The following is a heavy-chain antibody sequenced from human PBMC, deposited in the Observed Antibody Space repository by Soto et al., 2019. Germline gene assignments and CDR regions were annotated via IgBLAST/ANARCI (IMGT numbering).Heavy chain of an antibody. CDR1: GGPIRSVDHW. CDR2: IHSGGAT. J-gene: IGHJ5*02. Sequence: SETLSLTCTVSGGPIRSVDHWWTWIRQPPGKGLEWLGYIHSGGATNGNPSLKSRLTLSLDMTTNQFSLNLNSLTAADTAVYFCAMYAADNRFFEAWGQGILVTVSS. D-gene: IGHD2-8*01. V-gene: IGHV4-30-4*01. CDR3: AMYAADNRFFEA.